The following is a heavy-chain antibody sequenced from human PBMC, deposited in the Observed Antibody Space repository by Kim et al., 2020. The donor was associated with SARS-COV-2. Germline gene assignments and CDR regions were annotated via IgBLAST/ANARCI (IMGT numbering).Heavy chain of an antibody. CDR1: GFTFSSYW. V-gene: IGHV3-7*01. CDR2: IKQDGSEK. J-gene: IGHJ4*02. CDR3: ARDNRQRYYYDSSGYYSAYVYFDY. D-gene: IGHD3-22*01. Sequence: GGSLRLSCAASGFTFSSYWMSWVRQAPGKGLEWVANIKQDGSEKYYVDSVKGRFTISRDNAKNSLYLQMNSLRAEDTAVYYCARDNRQRYYYDSSGYYSAYVYFDYWGQGTLVTVSS.